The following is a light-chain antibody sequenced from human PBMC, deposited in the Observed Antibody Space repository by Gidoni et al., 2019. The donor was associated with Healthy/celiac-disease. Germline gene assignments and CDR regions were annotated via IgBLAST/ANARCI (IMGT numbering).Light chain of an antibody. CDR2: EVN. CDR3: CSYAGSSTHVV. V-gene: IGLV2-23*02. J-gene: IGLJ2*01. Sequence: QSALTQPAPVSGSPGQSITISCTGTSSDVGTYNLVSWYQQHPGKAPKLTIYEVNKRPSGVSNRFSGSKSGNTASLTISGLQAEDEADYYCCSYAGSSTHVVSGGGTKLTVL. CDR1: SSDVGTYNL.